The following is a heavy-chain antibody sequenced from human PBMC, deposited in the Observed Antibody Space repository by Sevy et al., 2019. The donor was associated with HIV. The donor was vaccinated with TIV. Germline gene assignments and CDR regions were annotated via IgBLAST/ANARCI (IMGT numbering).Heavy chain of an antibody. J-gene: IGHJ5*02. CDR1: GYTFTSYG. CDR2: ISAYNGNT. V-gene: IGHV1-18*01. CDR3: ARYNWNYDRDWFDP. Sequence: ASVKVSCKASGYTFTSYGISWVRQAPGQGLEWMGWISAYNGNTNYAQKLQGRVTMTTDTSTGTAYMELRSLRSDDTAVYYCARYNWNYDRDWFDPWGQGTLVTVSS. D-gene: IGHD1-7*01.